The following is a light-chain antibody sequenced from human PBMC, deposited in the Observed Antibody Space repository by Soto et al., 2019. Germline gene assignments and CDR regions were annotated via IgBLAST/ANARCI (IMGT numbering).Light chain of an antibody. CDR1: QSVNSY. CDR3: QQRSTWPPS. V-gene: IGKV3-11*01. Sequence: EIVLTQSPATLSLSPGERATLSCRASQSVNSYLAWYQQKPGQAPGLLIYDASNRATGIPARFSGSGSGTDFTLTISSLEPEDLAVYYCQQRSTWPPSVGGGTKVESK. CDR2: DAS. J-gene: IGKJ4*01.